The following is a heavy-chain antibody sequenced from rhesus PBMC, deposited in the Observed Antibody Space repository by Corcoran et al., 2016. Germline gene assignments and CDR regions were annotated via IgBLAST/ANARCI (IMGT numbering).Heavy chain of an antibody. CDR3: ARDQSTGWSIGS. CDR1: GGSVSSSNW. Sequence: QVQLQESGPGLVKPSETLSLTCAVSGGSVSSSNWWSWIRQPPGKGLEWIGYISGSSGSTYYNPTLKSRVTISTDTSKNQFSLKLSSVTAADTAVYYCARDQSTGWSIGSWGQGVLVTVSS. CDR2: ISGSSGST. V-gene: IGHV4-65*01. D-gene: IGHD6S26*01. J-gene: IGHJ4*01.